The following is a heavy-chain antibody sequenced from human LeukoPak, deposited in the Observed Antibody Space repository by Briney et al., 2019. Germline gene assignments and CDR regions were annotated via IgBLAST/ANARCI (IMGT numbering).Heavy chain of an antibody. CDR3: ANSLGSKNAFHI. CDR2: VYYTGST. D-gene: IGHD4-11*01. Sequence: SETLSLTCTVSGASISTQYWTWIRQPPGKGLEWIGNVYYTGSTNYNPSLKSRVSISVDTSKNQFSLKLTSVTVADTAVYYCANSLGSKNAFHIWGQGTMVTVSS. J-gene: IGHJ3*02. V-gene: IGHV4-59*08. CDR1: GASISTQY.